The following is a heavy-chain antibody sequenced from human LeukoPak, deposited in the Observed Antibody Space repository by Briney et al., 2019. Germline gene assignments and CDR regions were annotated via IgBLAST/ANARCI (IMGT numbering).Heavy chain of an antibody. V-gene: IGHV4-61*02. D-gene: IGHD3-3*01. J-gene: IGHJ6*02. CDR3: ARDQLSIFGVVLAAMDV. CDR1: GGSIRSGSYY. CDR2: INTSGTT. Sequence: SETLSLTCTVSGGSIRSGSYYWSWIRQPAGKGLEWTGRINTSGTTNYNPSLKSRVTISVDTSKHQFSLKLSSVTAADTAVYYCARDQLSIFGVVLAAMDVWGQGTTVTVSS.